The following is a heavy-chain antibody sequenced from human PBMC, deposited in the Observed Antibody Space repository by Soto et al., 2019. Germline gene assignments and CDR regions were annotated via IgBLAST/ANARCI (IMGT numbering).Heavy chain of an antibody. CDR2: INHSGIT. CDR3: AIGPRMWLAGGGY. CDR1: GGSFSGYY. Sequence: SETLSLTCAVYGGSFSGYYWSWIRQPPGKGLEWLGEINHSGITDYNPSLKSRITISIDTSKKQFSLKLNSVSAADTAVYYCAIGPRMWLAGGGYWGQGTQVTVSS. D-gene: IGHD6-19*01. V-gene: IGHV4-34*01. J-gene: IGHJ4*02.